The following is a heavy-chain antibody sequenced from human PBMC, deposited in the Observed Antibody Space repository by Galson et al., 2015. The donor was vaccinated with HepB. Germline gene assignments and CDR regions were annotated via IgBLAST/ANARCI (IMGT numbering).Heavy chain of an antibody. V-gene: IGHV3-48*02. Sequence: SLRLSCAASGFTFSSYSMNWVRQAPGKGLEWVSYISSSSSTIYYADSVKGRFTISRDNAKNSLYLQMNSLRDEDTAVYYCARATTVTTTRPRLGAFDIWGQGTMVTVSS. CDR3: ARATTVTTTRPRLGAFDI. D-gene: IGHD4-17*01. CDR1: GFTFSSYS. J-gene: IGHJ3*02. CDR2: ISSSSSTI.